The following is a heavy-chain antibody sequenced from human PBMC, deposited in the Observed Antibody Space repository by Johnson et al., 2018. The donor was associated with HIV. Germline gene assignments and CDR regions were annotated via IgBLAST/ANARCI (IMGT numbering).Heavy chain of an antibody. J-gene: IGHJ3*02. Sequence: VQLVESGGGLVKPGGSLRLSCAASGFTFSDYYMSWVRQAPGKGLEWVANIKQDGSEKYYVDSVQGRFTISRDNAKNSLYLQMNSLRAEDTAVYYCARLIVGAPGAVDIWGQGTMVTVSA. CDR3: ARLIVGAPGAVDI. D-gene: IGHD1-26*01. CDR1: GFTFSDYY. CDR2: IKQDGSEK. V-gene: IGHV3-7*03.